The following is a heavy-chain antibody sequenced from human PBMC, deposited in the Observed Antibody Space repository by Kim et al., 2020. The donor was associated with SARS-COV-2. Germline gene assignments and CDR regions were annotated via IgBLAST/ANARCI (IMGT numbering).Heavy chain of an antibody. V-gene: IGHV4-4*02. J-gene: IGHJ6*02. CDR3: AGPRTPSDYYYGMEV. Sequence: SETLSLTCVVSGGSIGTYKWWSWVRQPPGKGLEWIGDGYHSETTTYNPSLESRVTISVDKSKNQFSLKLTSVTAADTAVYYCAGPRTPSDYYYGMEVWG. CDR2: GYHSETT. CDR1: GGSIGTYKW.